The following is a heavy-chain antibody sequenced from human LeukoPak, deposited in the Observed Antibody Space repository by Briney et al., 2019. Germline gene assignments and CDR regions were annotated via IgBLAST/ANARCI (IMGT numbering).Heavy chain of an antibody. CDR3: AREGSSAYYDFWSGYPTHYGMDV. Sequence: ASVKVSCKASGYTFTGYYMHWVRQAPGQGLEWMGWINPNNGGTNYAQKFQGRVTMTRDTSISTAYMELSRLRSDDTAVYYCAREGSSAYYDFWSGYPTHYGMDVWGQGTTVTVSS. CDR1: GYTFTGYY. CDR2: INPNNGGT. D-gene: IGHD3-3*01. V-gene: IGHV1-2*02. J-gene: IGHJ6*02.